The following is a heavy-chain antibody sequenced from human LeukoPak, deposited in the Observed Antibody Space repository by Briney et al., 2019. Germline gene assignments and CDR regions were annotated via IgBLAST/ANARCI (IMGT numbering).Heavy chain of an antibody. Sequence: GGSLRLSCAASGLTFRNYGMNWVRQAPGKGLEWVTLMWYDGSRDYYVDFVKGRFTVSRDNSRNTLYLQMRNLRAEDTAVYYCATVRGSDWYMDYWGQGTLVTVSS. CDR3: ATVRGSDWYMDY. V-gene: IGHV3-33*01. J-gene: IGHJ4*02. D-gene: IGHD6-19*01. CDR2: MWYDGSRD. CDR1: GLTFRNYG.